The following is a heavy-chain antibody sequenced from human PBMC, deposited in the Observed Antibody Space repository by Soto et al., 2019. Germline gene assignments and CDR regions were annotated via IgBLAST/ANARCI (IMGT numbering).Heavy chain of an antibody. Sequence: EVQLVESGGGLVQPGASLRLSCAASGFTFSSYWMHWVRQAPGKGLVWVSRINSDGSRTNYADSVKGRFTVSRDNAKNTQYLQMYSLRAEDTAVYYCARVLTGSWNWFDPWGQGTLVTVSS. CDR1: GFTFSSYW. J-gene: IGHJ5*02. D-gene: IGHD6-13*01. V-gene: IGHV3-74*01. CDR3: ARVLTGSWNWFDP. CDR2: INSDGSRT.